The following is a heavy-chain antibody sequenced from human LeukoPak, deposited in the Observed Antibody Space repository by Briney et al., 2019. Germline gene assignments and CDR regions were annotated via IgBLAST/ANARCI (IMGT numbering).Heavy chain of an antibody. CDR2: IKQDGSEK. Sequence: PGGSLRLSCAASGFTLRRYWMSWAGQASGKGLEWVANIKQDGSEKYYVDSVKGRFTISRDNAKNSLYLQMNSLRAEDTAVYYCVGLGENYWGQGTLVTVSS. V-gene: IGHV3-7*02. CDR3: VGLGENY. J-gene: IGHJ4*02. D-gene: IGHD3-10*01. CDR1: GFTLRRYW.